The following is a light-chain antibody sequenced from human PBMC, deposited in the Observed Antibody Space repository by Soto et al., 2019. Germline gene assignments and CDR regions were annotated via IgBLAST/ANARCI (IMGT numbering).Light chain of an antibody. J-gene: IGKJ4*01. V-gene: IGKV1-5*03. Sequence: DIQMTQSPSTLSAFVGDRVTITCRASQSISSWLAWYQQKPGKAPKLLISKASSLESGVPSRFSGSGSGPEFTLTISSLQPEDFATYYCQQLNSYPITFGGGTKVDIK. CDR3: QQLNSYPIT. CDR2: KAS. CDR1: QSISSW.